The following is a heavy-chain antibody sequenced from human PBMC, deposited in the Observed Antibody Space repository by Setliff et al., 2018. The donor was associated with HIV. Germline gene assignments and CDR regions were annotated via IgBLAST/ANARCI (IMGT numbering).Heavy chain of an antibody. CDR3: ARGPRYYDILPGPCYYYYSMDV. J-gene: IGHJ6*03. D-gene: IGHD3-9*01. CDR2: ISHSGST. V-gene: IGHV4-34*01. CDR1: GGSCSGYY. Sequence: PSETMSLTCAVYGGSCSGYYWSWIRQPPGKGLEWIGEISHSGSTNYNPSLKSRVTTSVDTSKNQFSLKLRSGTAADTAVYYCARGPRYYDILPGPCYYYYSMDVWGKGTTVTVS.